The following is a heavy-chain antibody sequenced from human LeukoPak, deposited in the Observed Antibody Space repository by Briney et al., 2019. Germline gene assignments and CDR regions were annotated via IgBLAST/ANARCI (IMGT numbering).Heavy chain of an antibody. CDR2: IIPIFGTA. CDR1: GGTFSSYA. CDR3: AADHYDYSGYYYYFDY. D-gene: IGHD3-22*01. J-gene: IGHJ4*02. Sequence: ASVKVSCKASGGTFSSYAISWVRQAPGQGLEWMGGIIPIFGTANYAQKFQGRVTITADESTSTAYMELSSLRSEDTAVYYCAADHYDYSGYYYYFDYWGQGTLVTVSS. V-gene: IGHV1-69*13.